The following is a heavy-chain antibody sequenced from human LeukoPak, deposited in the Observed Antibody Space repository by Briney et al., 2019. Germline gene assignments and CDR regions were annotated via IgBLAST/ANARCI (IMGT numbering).Heavy chain of an antibody. CDR2: ISYDGSNK. V-gene: IGHV3-30-3*01. CDR3: ARGIFQLLSHFDY. D-gene: IGHD2-2*01. J-gene: IGHJ4*02. CDR1: GFTFSSYA. Sequence: GRSLRLSCAASGFTFSSYAMHWVRQAPGKGLEWVAVISYDGSNKYYADSVKGRFTISRDNSKNTLYLQMNSLRAEDTAVYYCARGIFQLLSHFDYWGQGTLVTVSS.